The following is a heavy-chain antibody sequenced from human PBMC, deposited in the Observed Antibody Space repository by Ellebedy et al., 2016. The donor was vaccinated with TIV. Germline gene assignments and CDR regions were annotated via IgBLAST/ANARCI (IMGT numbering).Heavy chain of an antibody. Sequence: GGSLRLSXAASGFTFSSYGMHWVRQVQGKGLEWVAVIWYDGSNKYYADSVKGRFTISRDNSKNTLYLQMNSLRAEDMAVYYCAREPMVRGVIRRGYAMDVWGQGTTVTVSS. J-gene: IGHJ6*02. CDR1: GFTFSSYG. CDR2: IWYDGSNK. CDR3: AREPMVRGVIRRGYAMDV. D-gene: IGHD3-10*01. V-gene: IGHV3-33*01.